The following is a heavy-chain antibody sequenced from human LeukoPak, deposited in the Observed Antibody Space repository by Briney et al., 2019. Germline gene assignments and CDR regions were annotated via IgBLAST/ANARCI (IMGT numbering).Heavy chain of an antibody. CDR2: ISGSGDST. J-gene: IGHJ4*02. V-gene: IGHV3-23*01. CDR1: GFTFSNYA. D-gene: IGHD6-13*01. Sequence: GGSLRLSCAASGFTFSNYAMRWVRQAPGKGLEWVSGISGSGDSTYYADSVKGRFTISRDNSKNTLYLQMNSLRAEDTAVYYCARDIMGIAYRGAFYYWGQGTLVTVSS. CDR3: ARDIMGIAYRGAFYY.